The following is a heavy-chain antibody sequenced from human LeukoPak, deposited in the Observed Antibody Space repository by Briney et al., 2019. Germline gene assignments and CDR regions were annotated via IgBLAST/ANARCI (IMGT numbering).Heavy chain of an antibody. V-gene: IGHV1-69*13. J-gene: IGHJ4*02. CDR3: ARGWLAETTVVTPYNY. D-gene: IGHD4-23*01. Sequence: SVTVSFTASGGTFSSYDISWVRQAPGQGLEWMGGITPIFGTANYAQKFQGRVTITAVESMSTAYMQLSSLRSEDTAVYYCARGWLAETTVVTPYNYWGQGTLVTVSS. CDR2: ITPIFGTA. CDR1: GGTFSSYD.